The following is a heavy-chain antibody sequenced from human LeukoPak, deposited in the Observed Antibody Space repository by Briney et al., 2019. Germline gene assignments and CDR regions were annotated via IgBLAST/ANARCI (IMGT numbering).Heavy chain of an antibody. CDR2: INPNSGGT. J-gene: IGHJ4*02. V-gene: IGHV1-2*02. CDR3: ARDGFGQQLVRGFDY. CDR1: GYTFTGYY. D-gene: IGHD6-6*01. Sequence: ASVKVSCKASGYTFTGYYMHWVRQAPGQGLEWMGWINPNSGGTNYAQKFQGRVTMTRDTSISTVYMELSSLRSEDTAVYYCARDGFGQQLVRGFDYWGQGTLVTVSS.